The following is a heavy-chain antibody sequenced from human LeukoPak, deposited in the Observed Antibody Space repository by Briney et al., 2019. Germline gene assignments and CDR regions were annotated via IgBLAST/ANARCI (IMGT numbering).Heavy chain of an antibody. Sequence: PSETLSLTCTVSGGSIGSYYWSWIRQPPGKGLEWIGYIYYSGSTNYNPSLKSRVTISVDTSKNQFSLKLSSVTAADTAVHYCARHGGSSWYDNWFDPWGQGTLVTVSS. CDR3: ARHGGSSWYDNWFDP. CDR1: GGSIGSYY. V-gene: IGHV4-59*08. D-gene: IGHD6-13*01. CDR2: IYYSGST. J-gene: IGHJ5*02.